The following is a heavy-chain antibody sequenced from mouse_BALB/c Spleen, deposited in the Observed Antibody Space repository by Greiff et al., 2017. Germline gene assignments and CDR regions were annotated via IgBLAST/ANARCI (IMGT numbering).Heavy chain of an antibody. CDR1: GYSITSDYA. CDR3: ARCGWNYAMDY. Sequence: EVKLVESGPGLVKPSQSLSLTCTVTGYSITSDYAWNWIRQFPGNKLEWMGYISYSGSTSYNPSLKSRISITRDTSKNQFFLQLNSVTTEDTATYYCARCGWNYAMDYWGQGTSVTVSS. V-gene: IGHV3-2*02. J-gene: IGHJ4*01. CDR2: ISYSGST. D-gene: IGHD1-1*02.